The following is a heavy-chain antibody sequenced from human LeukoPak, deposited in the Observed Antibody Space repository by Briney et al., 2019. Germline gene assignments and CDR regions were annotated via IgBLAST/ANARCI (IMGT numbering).Heavy chain of an antibody. V-gene: IGHV4-59*11. Sequence: PSETLSLACSVSDASISGHYLTWIRQPPGKGLEWIGYISYIGSTNYNPSLKSRVTISVDTSKNQFSLKLSSVTAADTAVYYCARDKISINAFDMWGQGTMVTVSS. D-gene: IGHD1-14*01. CDR2: ISYIGST. J-gene: IGHJ3*02. CDR1: DASISGHY. CDR3: ARDKISINAFDM.